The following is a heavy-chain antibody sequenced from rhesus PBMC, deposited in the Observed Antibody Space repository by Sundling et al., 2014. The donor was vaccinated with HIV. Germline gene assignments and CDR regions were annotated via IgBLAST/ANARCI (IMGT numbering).Heavy chain of an antibody. CDR1: GGSISGYY. Sequence: QVQLQESGPGLVKPSETLSLTCAVSGGSISGYYWNWIRQSPGKGLEWIGNIGGNSGSVRYNPSLKSRVAISTDTSNNHFSLNLTAVTAADTAVYYCARNRGSIPLDYWGQGVLVTVSS. CDR3: ARNRGSIPLDY. D-gene: IGHD1-44*02. CDR2: IGGNSGSV. J-gene: IGHJ4*01. V-gene: IGHV4-165*02.